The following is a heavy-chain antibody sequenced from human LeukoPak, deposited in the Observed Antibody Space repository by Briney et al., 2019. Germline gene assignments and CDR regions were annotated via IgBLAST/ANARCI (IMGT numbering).Heavy chain of an antibody. CDR2: ISLNSGSI. V-gene: IGHV3-9*01. J-gene: IGHJ4*02. Sequence: XAXXGFTFDDYAMHWVRQAPGKGLEWVSGISLNSGSIGYADSAKGRFTISRDNAKNSLYLQMNSLRAEDTAFYYCXXXXXXXFXXXXLDYWGXGXLVTVSS. CDR1: GFTFDDYA. CDR3: XXXXXXXFXXXXLDY. D-gene: IGHD3-10*01.